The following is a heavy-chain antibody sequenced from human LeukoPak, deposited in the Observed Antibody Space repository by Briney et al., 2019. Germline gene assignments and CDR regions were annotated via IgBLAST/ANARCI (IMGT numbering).Heavy chain of an antibody. V-gene: IGHV4-38-2*01. J-gene: IGHJ4*02. CDR1: GYSISSGYY. Sequence: PSETLSLTCAVSGYSISSGYYWGWIRQPPGKGLEWIVSIYHSGSTYYNPSLKSRVTISVDTSKNHFSLKLRSVTAADTAVYYCARGAGGLQLWPGDYWGQGTLVTVSS. CDR3: ARGAGGLQLWPGDY. D-gene: IGHD5-18*01. CDR2: IYHSGST.